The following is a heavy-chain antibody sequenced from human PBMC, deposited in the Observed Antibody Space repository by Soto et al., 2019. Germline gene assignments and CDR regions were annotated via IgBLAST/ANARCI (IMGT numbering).Heavy chain of an antibody. D-gene: IGHD3-10*01. V-gene: IGHV3-30*18. J-gene: IGHJ6*02. Sequence: QVQLVESGGGVVQPGRSLRLSCAASGFTFSNYGIHWVRQAPGKGLEWVALISYDGTNEYYVDALKGRFTISRDNSKNTVYLQTNSLRAEDTALYYCAKDMLLGVRGHYVMDVWGQGTTVTVSS. CDR3: AKDMLLGVRGHYVMDV. CDR2: ISYDGTNE. CDR1: GFTFSNYG.